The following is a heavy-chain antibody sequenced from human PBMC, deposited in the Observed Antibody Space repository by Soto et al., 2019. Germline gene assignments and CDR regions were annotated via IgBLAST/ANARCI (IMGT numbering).Heavy chain of an antibody. D-gene: IGHD3-16*01. V-gene: IGHV3-74*01. J-gene: IGHJ6*02. CDR3: ASNYAYAEGYYWYGIDV. Sequence: EVQLVESGGGLVLPGGSLRLSCAASGFTFSRYWMHWVRQAPGKGLVWVSRISSYGSDTHYADSVKGRFTISRDNAKNTLYTQMNSLRAEDTAVYYCASNYAYAEGYYWYGIDVWGQGTTVTVSS. CDR1: GFTFSRYW. CDR2: ISSYGSDT.